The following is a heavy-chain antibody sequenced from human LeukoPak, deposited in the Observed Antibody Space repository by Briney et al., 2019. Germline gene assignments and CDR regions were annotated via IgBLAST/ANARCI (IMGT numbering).Heavy chain of an antibody. V-gene: IGHV3-48*01. Sequence: GGSLRLSCAASGFTFSSYSMNWVRQAPGKGLEWVSHISSSSSTICYADSVKGRFTISRDDAKNSMYMQMNSLRAEDTAVYYCARDLGSGWYWGQGTLVTVSS. CDR2: ISSSSSTI. D-gene: IGHD6-19*01. CDR3: ARDLGSGWY. CDR1: GFTFSSYS. J-gene: IGHJ4*02.